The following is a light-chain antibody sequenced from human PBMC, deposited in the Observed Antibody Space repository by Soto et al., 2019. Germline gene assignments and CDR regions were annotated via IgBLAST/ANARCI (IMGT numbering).Light chain of an antibody. V-gene: IGLV3-1*01. J-gene: IGLJ2*01. Sequence: SYELTHPPSVSVSPGQTASITCSGDKLENKYACWYQQKPGQSPVLVIYQDNRRPSGIPERFSGSNSGNTATLTISGTQAMDEAVYYCQAWDSNTVVFGGGTKVTVL. CDR1: KLENKY. CDR2: QDN. CDR3: QAWDSNTVV.